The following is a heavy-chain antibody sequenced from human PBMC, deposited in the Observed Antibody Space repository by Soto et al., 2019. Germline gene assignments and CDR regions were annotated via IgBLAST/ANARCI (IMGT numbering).Heavy chain of an antibody. V-gene: IGHV4-31*03. CDR1: GGSISSGGYY. CDR3: ARRGRMREYYYGMDV. Sequence: SETLSLTCTVSGGSISSGGYYWSWIRQHPGKGLEWIGYIYYSGSTYYNPSLKSRVTISVDTSKNQFSLKLSSVTAADTAVYYCARRGRMREYYYGMDVWGQGTTVTSP. CDR2: IYYSGST. D-gene: IGHD3-16*01. J-gene: IGHJ6*02.